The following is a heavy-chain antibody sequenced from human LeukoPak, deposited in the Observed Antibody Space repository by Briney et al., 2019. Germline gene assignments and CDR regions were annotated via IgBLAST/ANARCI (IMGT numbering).Heavy chain of an antibody. V-gene: IGHV3-73*01. CDR3: TTYSSGHY. CDR1: GFTFSVSD. J-gene: IGHJ4*02. D-gene: IGHD6-19*01. Sequence: GGSLRLSCAASGFTFSVSDMHWVRQASGKGLEWVGRIGVKTNSYATAYAAALQGRFTISRDDSKNTAYLQMNSLTTEDTAVYYCTTYSSGHYWGQGTLGAVSS. CDR2: IGVKTNSYAT.